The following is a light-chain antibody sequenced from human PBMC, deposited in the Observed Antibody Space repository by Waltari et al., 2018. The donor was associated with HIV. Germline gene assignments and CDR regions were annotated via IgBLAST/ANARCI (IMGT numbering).Light chain of an antibody. CDR3: SSYTSSITVV. Sequence: QSALTQPASVSGSPGQSITISCTGTSSDIGIYNYVSWYQQHPGKAPKLMIYEVSNRPSGVSNRFSGSTSGNTASLTISGLQAEDEADYYCSSYTSSITVVFGGGTKLTVL. CDR1: SSDIGIYNY. CDR2: EVS. V-gene: IGLV2-14*01. J-gene: IGLJ2*01.